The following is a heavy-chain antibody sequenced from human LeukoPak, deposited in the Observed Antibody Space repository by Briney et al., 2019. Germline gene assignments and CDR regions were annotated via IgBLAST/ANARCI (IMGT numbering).Heavy chain of an antibody. V-gene: IGHV1-18*01. CDR3: ATDPRCHEYYYDSRNYYYMDV. D-gene: IGHD3-22*01. CDR2: TSAHNDDT. J-gene: IGHJ6*03. CDR1: GYTFTSYG. Sequence: ASVKVSCKASGYTFTSYGISWVRQAPGQGLEWMGWTSAHNDDTNYAETLQGRLTMTTDISTSTAYMELTSLRSDDTAVYYCATDPRCHEYYYDSRNYYYMDVWGKGTTVTVSS.